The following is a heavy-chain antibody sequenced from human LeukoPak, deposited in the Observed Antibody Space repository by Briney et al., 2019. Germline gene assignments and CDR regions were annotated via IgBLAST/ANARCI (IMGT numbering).Heavy chain of an antibody. CDR2: ISAYNGNT. V-gene: IGHV1-18*01. CDR1: GYTFTSYG. CDR3: ARDDPEWFGELKVDY. Sequence: GASVRVSCKASGYTFTSYGISWVRRAPGQGLEWMGWISAYNGNTNYAQNLQGRVTMTTDTSTSTAYMELRSLRSDDTAVYYCARDDPEWFGELKVDYWGQGTLVTVSS. J-gene: IGHJ4*02. D-gene: IGHD3-10*01.